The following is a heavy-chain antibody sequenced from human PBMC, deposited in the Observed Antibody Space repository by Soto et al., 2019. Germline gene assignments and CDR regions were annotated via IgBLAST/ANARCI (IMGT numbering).Heavy chain of an antibody. CDR3: AREENCSDGICYSEYFQR. Sequence: ASVKVSCKASGYIFTAYSMHWVRQAPGQGLEWMGVVNPSGGSTNYAQKFQGRITMTRDTSTSTVYMDLSSLTSEDTAVYYCAREENCSDGICYSEYFQRWGQGXLVTVHS. V-gene: IGHV1-46*01. J-gene: IGHJ1*01. D-gene: IGHD2-15*01. CDR1: GYIFTAYS. CDR2: VNPSGGST.